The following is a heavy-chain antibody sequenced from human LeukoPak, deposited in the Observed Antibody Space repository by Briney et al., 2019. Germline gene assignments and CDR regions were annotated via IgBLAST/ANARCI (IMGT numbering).Heavy chain of an antibody. D-gene: IGHD4-23*01. Sequence: SETLSLTCTVSGGSINSYFWSWIRQPPGKGLEWIGHIYYSGSTTYNPSFKSRVIISVDTSKNQFSLKVSSVTAADTAVYYCARLHDYGGKNFDLWGRGTLVTVSS. CDR2: IYYSGST. CDR1: GGSINSYF. J-gene: IGHJ2*01. CDR3: ARLHDYGGKNFDL. V-gene: IGHV4-59*01.